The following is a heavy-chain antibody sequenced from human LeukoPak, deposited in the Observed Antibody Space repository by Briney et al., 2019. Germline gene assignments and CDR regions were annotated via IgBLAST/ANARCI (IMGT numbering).Heavy chain of an antibody. Sequence: ASVKVSCKASGYTFSIYNMHWVRQAPGQGLEWMGWINPNSGGTNYAQKFQGRVTMTRDTSISTAYMELSRLRSDDTAVYYCARMPYCSSTSCSGAFDIWGQGTMVTVSS. J-gene: IGHJ3*02. CDR1: GYTFSIYN. V-gene: IGHV1-2*02. CDR2: INPNSGGT. D-gene: IGHD2-2*01. CDR3: ARMPYCSSTSCSGAFDI.